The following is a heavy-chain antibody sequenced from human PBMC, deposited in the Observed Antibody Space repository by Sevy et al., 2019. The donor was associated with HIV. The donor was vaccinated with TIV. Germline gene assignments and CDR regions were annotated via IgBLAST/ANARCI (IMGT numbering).Heavy chain of an antibody. D-gene: IGHD2-15*01. CDR3: AKHGNVVVGGEFHYHGMDV. V-gene: IGHV3-30*02. CDR2: IRLDGGQK. CDR1: GFNVRSYG. Sequence: GGSLRLSCAASGFNVRSYGMHWVRQAPGKGLEWVAFIRLDGGQKNYADSVNGRFTISRDISKNTQYLQMNSLRAEDTAVYYCAKHGNVVVGGEFHYHGMDVWGQGTTVTVSS. J-gene: IGHJ6*02.